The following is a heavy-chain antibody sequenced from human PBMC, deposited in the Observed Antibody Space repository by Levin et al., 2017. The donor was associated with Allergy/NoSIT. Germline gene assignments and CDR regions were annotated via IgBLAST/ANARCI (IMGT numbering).Heavy chain of an antibody. Sequence: PVASVKVSCKASGYTFTHYDMNWVRQATGQGLEWMGWMNPKSGNTGYARKFQGRVTMTRDTSISTAYMNPSSLRSDDKAVYYCANTPAGASYSYYSGMDVWGQGTTVTVSS. CDR2: MNPKSGNT. D-gene: IGHD2-21*01. V-gene: IGHV1-8*01. J-gene: IGHJ6*02. CDR3: ANTPAGASYSYYSGMDV. CDR1: GYTFTHYD.